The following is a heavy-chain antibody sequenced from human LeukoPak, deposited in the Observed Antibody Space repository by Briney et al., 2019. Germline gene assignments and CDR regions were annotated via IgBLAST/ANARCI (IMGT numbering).Heavy chain of an antibody. CDR3: AKDRSDGYNKNDY. CDR2: IRNDGRNK. Sequence: GGSLRLSCAASGFIFSTYGMHWVRQAPGKGLEWVAFIRNDGRNKRYADSVKGRFTISRDNSKNTLYLQMNTLRAEDTALYYCAKDRSDGYNKNDYWGQGTLVTVSS. V-gene: IGHV3-30*02. CDR1: GFIFSTYG. D-gene: IGHD5-24*01. J-gene: IGHJ4*02.